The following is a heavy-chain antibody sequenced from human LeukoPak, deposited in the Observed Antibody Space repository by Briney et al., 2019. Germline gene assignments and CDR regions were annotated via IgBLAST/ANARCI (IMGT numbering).Heavy chain of an antibody. Sequence: GGSLRLCCAASGFTFSSYSMNWVRQAPGKGLEWVSSISSSSSSYIYYADSVKGRFTISRDNAKNSLYLQMNSLRAEDTAVYYCARDGGLTGYYRRPRMDYYFDYWGQGTLVTVSS. CDR1: GFTFSSYS. CDR2: ISSSSSSYI. CDR3: ARDGGLTGYYRRPRMDYYFDY. V-gene: IGHV3-21*01. J-gene: IGHJ4*02. D-gene: IGHD3-9*01.